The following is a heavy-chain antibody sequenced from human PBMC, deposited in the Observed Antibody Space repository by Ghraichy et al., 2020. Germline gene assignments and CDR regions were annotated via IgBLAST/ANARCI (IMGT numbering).Heavy chain of an antibody. Sequence: GESLNISCAASGFTFSSYGMHWVRQAPGKGLEWVAVISHDGSDKYYADSVKGRFTFSRDNSKNTLYLQMNSLRPEDTAVYYCAKDLTPLRWLQPHFDYWGQGTLVTVSS. J-gene: IGHJ4*02. V-gene: IGHV3-30*18. CDR2: ISHDGSDK. D-gene: IGHD5-24*01. CDR3: AKDLTPLRWLQPHFDY. CDR1: GFTFSSYG.